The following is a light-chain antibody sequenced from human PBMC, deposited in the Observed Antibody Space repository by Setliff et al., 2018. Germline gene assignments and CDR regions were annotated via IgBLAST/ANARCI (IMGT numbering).Light chain of an antibody. J-gene: IGLJ1*01. Sequence: QSALTQPASVSGSPGQSITISCTGTSSDVGGYNYVSWYQQHPGKAPKLMIYDVSKRPSGVSNRFSGSKSGNTASLTISGLQAEDEADYYCSSYTSSITWVFGTGTKGTV. CDR1: SSDVGGYNY. V-gene: IGLV2-14*01. CDR2: DVS. CDR3: SSYTSSITWV.